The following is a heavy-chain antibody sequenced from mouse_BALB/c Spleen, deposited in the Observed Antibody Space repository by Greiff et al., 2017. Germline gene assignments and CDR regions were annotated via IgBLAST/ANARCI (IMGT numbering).Heavy chain of an antibody. Sequence: EVMLVESGGGLVKPGGSLKLSCAASGFAFSSYDMSWVRQTPEKRLEWVAYISSGGGSTYYPDTVKGRFTISRDNAKNTLYLQMSSLKSEDTAMYYCARHNYYGSSGFDYWGQGTTLTVSS. J-gene: IGHJ2*01. CDR2: ISSGGGST. CDR3: ARHNYYGSSGFDY. D-gene: IGHD1-1*01. V-gene: IGHV5-12-1*01. CDR1: GFAFSSYD.